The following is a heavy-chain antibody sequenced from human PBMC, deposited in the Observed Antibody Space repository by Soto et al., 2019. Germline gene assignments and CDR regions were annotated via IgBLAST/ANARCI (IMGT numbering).Heavy chain of an antibody. D-gene: IGHD2-2*01. CDR1: GFTFSSYN. V-gene: IGHV3-21*01. Sequence: TGGSLRLSCAASGFTFSSYNVHWVRQAPGKGLEWVSSISSGSSSIYYADSVKGRFTISRDNAKNSLYLQMNSLRAEDTAVYYCAREGGYCRSTSCYVYPFDYWGQGTLVTVSS. CDR3: AREGGYCRSTSCYVYPFDY. CDR2: ISSGSSSI. J-gene: IGHJ4*02.